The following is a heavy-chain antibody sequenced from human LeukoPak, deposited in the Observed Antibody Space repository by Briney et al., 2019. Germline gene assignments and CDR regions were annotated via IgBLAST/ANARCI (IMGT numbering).Heavy chain of an antibody. Sequence: SETLSLTCTLSGDSIGSSHYYWVWIRQRPGKGLEWVGSIYFDGSTYYNSALKSRVTIFSDTSKVQFSLKLSSVTATDTAVYYCARRSHCTGSSCPSVWGQGTTVTVSS. J-gene: IGHJ6*02. CDR2: IYFDGST. V-gene: IGHV4-39*01. CDR1: GDSIGSSHYY. D-gene: IGHD2-15*01. CDR3: ARRSHCTGSSCPSV.